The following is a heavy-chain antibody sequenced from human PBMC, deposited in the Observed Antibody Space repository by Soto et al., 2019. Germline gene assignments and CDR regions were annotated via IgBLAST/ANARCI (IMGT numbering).Heavy chain of an antibody. Sequence: QVQLVQSGAEVKKPGSSVKVSCKASGGTFSSYAISWVRQAPGHGLEWMGGIIPIFGTANYAQKFQGRVTITADESTSTAYMELSSLRSEDTAVYYCARHNVDIVATIMAGWFDPWGQGTLVTVSS. V-gene: IGHV1-69*01. CDR3: ARHNVDIVATIMAGWFDP. CDR1: GGTFSSYA. CDR2: IIPIFGTA. J-gene: IGHJ5*02. D-gene: IGHD5-12*01.